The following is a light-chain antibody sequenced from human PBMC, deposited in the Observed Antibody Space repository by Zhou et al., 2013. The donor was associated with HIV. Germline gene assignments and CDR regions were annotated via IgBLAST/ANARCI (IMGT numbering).Light chain of an antibody. V-gene: IGKV1-27*01. J-gene: IGKJ5*01. CDR3: QVYDRAPPT. Sequence: DIQMTQSPSSLSASVGDRVTITCRASQGISSFLAWYQQKPGQVPKVLISEASTLQPGVPSRFSGSGSGTDFTLTISSLHPEDIATYFCQVYDRAPPTFGQGTRLEIK. CDR2: EAS. CDR1: QGISSF.